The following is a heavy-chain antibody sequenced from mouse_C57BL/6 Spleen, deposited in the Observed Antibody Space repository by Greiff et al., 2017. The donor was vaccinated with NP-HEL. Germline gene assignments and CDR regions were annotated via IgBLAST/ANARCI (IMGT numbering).Heavy chain of an antibody. J-gene: IGHJ1*03. V-gene: IGHV1-50*01. D-gene: IGHD2-5*01. CDR2: IDPSDSYT. CDR3: ARSFSNSWYFDV. Sequence: QVQLQQPGAELVKPGASVKLSCKASGYTFTSYWMQWVKQRPGQGLEWIGEIDPSDSYTNYNQKFKGKATLTVDTSSSTAYMQLSSLTSEDSAVYYCARSFSNSWYFDVWGTGTTVTVSS. CDR1: GYTFTSYW.